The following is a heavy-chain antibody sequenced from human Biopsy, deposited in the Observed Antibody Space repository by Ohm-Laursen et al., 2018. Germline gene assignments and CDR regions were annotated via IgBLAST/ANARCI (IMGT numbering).Heavy chain of an antibody. Sequence: GASVKVSCKAFGYTFITYYVNWVRQAPGQGLEWMGKINPSGGSTSYAQKFQGRVTMTRDTSTTTVYTELSSLRSEDTAVYYFARDRIGRRGDPPDHWGQGTLVTVSS. J-gene: IGHJ4*02. D-gene: IGHD3-10*01. CDR2: INPSGGST. CDR3: ARDRIGRRGDPPDH. V-gene: IGHV1-46*01. CDR1: GYTFITYY.